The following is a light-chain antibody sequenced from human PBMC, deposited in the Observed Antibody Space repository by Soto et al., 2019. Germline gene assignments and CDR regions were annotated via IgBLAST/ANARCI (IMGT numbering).Light chain of an antibody. CDR1: SSNIGSNY. CDR2: SNN. V-gene: IGLV1-47*02. J-gene: IGLJ1*01. Sequence: QSVLTQPPSASGTPGQRVTISCSGSSSNIGSNYVYWYQQHPGTAPKHLIYSNNHKPSGVPDRFSGSKSGISASLAITGLGSEDEAEYYCAAWDDSLSGCYVFGTGTKLTVL. CDR3: AAWDDSLSGCYV.